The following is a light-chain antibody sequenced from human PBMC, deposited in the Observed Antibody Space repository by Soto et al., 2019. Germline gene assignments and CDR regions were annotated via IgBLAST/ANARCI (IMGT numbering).Light chain of an antibody. V-gene: IGLV2-14*01. CDR1: SSDVGGYGY. CDR2: DVG. Sequence: QSALTQPASVSGSPGQSITLSCTGTSSDVGGYGYVSWYQQHPGKAPKLIIYDVGNRPSGVSNRFSGSKSGNTASLTISGLQAEDESDYYCSSYTSSSTSYVVFGGGTKLTVL. CDR3: SSYTSSSTSYVV. J-gene: IGLJ2*01.